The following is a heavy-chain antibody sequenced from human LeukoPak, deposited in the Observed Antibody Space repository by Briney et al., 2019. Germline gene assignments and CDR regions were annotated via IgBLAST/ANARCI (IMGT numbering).Heavy chain of an antibody. Sequence: PGGSLRLSCAGSGFTFSDYYMSWIRQAPGKGPEWVSYISSSDSTIYYADSVKGRFTISRDNAKNSLYLQMNSLRAEDTAVYYCARDWNRDSSSPGVWGQGTLVTVSS. CDR2: ISSSDSTI. J-gene: IGHJ4*02. V-gene: IGHV3-11*04. CDR1: GFTFSDYY. D-gene: IGHD6-6*01. CDR3: ARDWNRDSSSPGV.